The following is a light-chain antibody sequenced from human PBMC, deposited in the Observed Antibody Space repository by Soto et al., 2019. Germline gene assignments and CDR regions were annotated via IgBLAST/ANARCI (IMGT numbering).Light chain of an antibody. CDR3: SSYTSSTPWV. CDR2: EVS. CDR1: SSDVGAYNY. J-gene: IGLJ3*02. Sequence: QSALTQPASVSGSPGQSITISCTGTSSDVGAYNYVSWYQQHPGKAPKLMIYEVSYRPSGVSDRFSGSRSGNTASLIISGLQAEDESDYDCSSYTSSTPWVFGGGAKLTVL. V-gene: IGLV2-14*01.